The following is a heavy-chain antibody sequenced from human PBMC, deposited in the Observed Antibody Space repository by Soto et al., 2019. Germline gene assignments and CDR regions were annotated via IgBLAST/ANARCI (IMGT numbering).Heavy chain of an antibody. V-gene: IGHV6-1*01. CDR2: TYYRSKWYN. CDR3: AREDIVATAEDYYYGMDV. Sequence: PSQTLSRTCSISGDSVSSNSAAWNWIRQSPSRGLEWLGRTYYRSKWYNDYAVSVKSRITINPDTSKNQFSLQLNSVTPEDTAVYYCAREDIVATAEDYYYGMDVWGQGTTVTSP. J-gene: IGHJ6*02. D-gene: IGHD5-12*01. CDR1: GDSVSSNSAA.